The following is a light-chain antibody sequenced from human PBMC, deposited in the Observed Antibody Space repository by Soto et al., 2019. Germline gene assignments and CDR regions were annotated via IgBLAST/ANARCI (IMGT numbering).Light chain of an antibody. Sequence: EIVMTQTPPSSPVTLGQPASISCRSSRSLVHSDRNTYLSWLHQRPGQPPRLLIYRVSIRFSGVPDRFSGSGAGTDFTLKIARVEAEDVGVYYCMQATQIPHTFGQGTKLEI. CDR1: RSLVHSDRNTY. V-gene: IGKV2-24*01. CDR2: RVS. J-gene: IGKJ2*01. CDR3: MQATQIPHT.